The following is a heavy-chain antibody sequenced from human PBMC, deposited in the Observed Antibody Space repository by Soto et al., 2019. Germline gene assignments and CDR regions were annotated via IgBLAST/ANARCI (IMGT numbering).Heavy chain of an antibody. CDR3: ARDRGDTITFDI. D-gene: IGHD3-16*01. CDR2: IIPIFGTA. Sequence: ASVKVSCKASGGTFSSYAISWVRQAPGQGLEWMGGIIPIFGTANYAQKFQGRVTITADESTSTAYMELSSLRSEDTAVYYCARDRGDTITFDIWGQGTMVTVSS. J-gene: IGHJ3*02. V-gene: IGHV1-69*13. CDR1: GGTFSSYA.